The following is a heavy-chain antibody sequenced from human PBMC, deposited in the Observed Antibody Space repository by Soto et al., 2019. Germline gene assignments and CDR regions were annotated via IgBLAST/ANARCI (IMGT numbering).Heavy chain of an antibody. CDR2: ISAYNGNT. CDR3: ARLYSSGWYGDGYNWFDP. Sequence: EASVKVSCKASGYTFTSYGISWVRQAPGQGLEWMGWISAYNGNTNYAQKLQGRVTMTTDTSTSTAYMELRSLRSDDTAVYYCARLYSSGWYGDGYNWFDPWGQGTLVTVSS. CDR1: GYTFTSYG. J-gene: IGHJ5*02. D-gene: IGHD6-19*01. V-gene: IGHV1-18*01.